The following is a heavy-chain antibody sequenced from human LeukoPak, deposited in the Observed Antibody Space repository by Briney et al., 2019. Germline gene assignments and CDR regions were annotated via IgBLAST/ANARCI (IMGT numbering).Heavy chain of an antibody. CDR1: GFTFSSYS. V-gene: IGHV3-21*01. CDR3: ARVNEHPD. Sequence: GGSLRLSCAASGFTFSSYSMNWVREAPGKGLEWVSSISSSSYIYHADSVKRRFTISGDNAKNSLYLQMNSLRAEDTAVYYCARVNEHPDWGQGTLVTVSS. D-gene: IGHD2-21*01. CDR2: ISSSSYI. J-gene: IGHJ4*02.